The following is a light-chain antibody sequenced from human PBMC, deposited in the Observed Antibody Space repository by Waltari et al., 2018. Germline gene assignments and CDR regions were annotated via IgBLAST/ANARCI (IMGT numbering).Light chain of an antibody. V-gene: IGLV1-44*01. Sequence: QSVLTQPPSASGTPGQRVTISCSGSSSNIGGNTVTWYQQLPGTAPKLLIYSNNQRPSGVPVRFSGSKSGTIASLAISGLQSEDGGEFYCAAWDDSMNGPAFGGGTKLTVL. CDR2: SNN. CDR3: AAWDDSMNGPA. J-gene: IGLJ2*01. CDR1: SSNIGGNT.